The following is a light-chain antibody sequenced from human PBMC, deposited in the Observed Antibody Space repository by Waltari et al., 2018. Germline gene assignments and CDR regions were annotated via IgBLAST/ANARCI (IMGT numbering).Light chain of an antibody. J-gene: IGKJ4*01. Sequence: DLHLPQSQSSLSSSAGDRVTNTCRASQGISSYLAWYQQKPGKAPKLLIYAASTLQSGVPSRFSGSGSGTEFTLTISSLQPEDFATYYCQQLNSYPLFGGGTKVEIK. CDR1: QGISSY. V-gene: IGKV1-9*01. CDR2: AAS. CDR3: QQLNSYPL.